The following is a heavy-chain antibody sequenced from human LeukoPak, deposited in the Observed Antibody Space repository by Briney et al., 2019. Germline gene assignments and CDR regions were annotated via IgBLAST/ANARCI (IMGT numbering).Heavy chain of an antibody. CDR2: IKQDGSVT. Sequence: GGSLRLSCAASGFTFSKYWMCWVRQIPGKGLEWVANIKQDGSVTHYVDSVKGRFTISRDNSKNSLLLQMNSLRAEDTAVYYCATTASRGPQSAEYFQYWGQGTLVTVSS. V-gene: IGHV3-7*05. CDR3: ATTASRGPQSAEYFQY. J-gene: IGHJ1*01. CDR1: GFTFSKYW.